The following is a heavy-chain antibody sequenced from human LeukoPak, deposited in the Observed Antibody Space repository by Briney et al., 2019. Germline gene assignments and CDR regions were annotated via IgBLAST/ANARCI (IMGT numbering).Heavy chain of an antibody. CDR2: IYYSGST. J-gene: IGHJ4*02. D-gene: IGHD2-2*01. Sequence: SETLSLTCTVSGGSISSYYWSWIRQPPGKGLEWIGYIYYSGSTNYNPSLKSRVTISVDKSKNQFSLKLSSVTAADTAVYYCARKDRSTSCYDYWGQGTLVTVSS. CDR1: GGSISSYY. V-gene: IGHV4-59*12. CDR3: ARKDRSTSCYDY.